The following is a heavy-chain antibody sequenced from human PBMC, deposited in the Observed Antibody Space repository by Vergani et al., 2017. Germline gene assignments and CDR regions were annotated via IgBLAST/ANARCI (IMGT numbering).Heavy chain of an antibody. CDR2: IDRNYGVK. V-gene: IGHV3-20*04. Sequence: EVQLVESGGGVVRPGGSLRLSCAASGFTFDDYGMSWVRQAPGKGLEWVSGIDRNYGVKNGNSFEGRFSISRDNAKKAVFLQMNNLRHEDTAIYYCVKDNDYDADGPFDLWGRGTLVTVSS. CDR1: GFTFDDYG. D-gene: IGHD3-16*01. CDR3: VKDNDYDADGPFDL. J-gene: IGHJ2*01.